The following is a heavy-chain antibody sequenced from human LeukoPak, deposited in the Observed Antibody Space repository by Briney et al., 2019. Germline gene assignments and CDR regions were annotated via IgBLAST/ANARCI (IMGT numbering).Heavy chain of an antibody. CDR1: GFTFDDYA. J-gene: IGHJ4*02. CDR2: ISWNSGSI. D-gene: IGHD3-22*01. V-gene: IGHV3-9*01. Sequence: SLRLSCAASGFTFDDYAMHWVRQAPGQGLEWVSGISWNSGSIGYADSVKGRFTISRDNAKNSLYLQMNSLRAEDTALYYCAKAVVRYYDSSGYSDYWGRGTLVTVSS. CDR3: AKAVVRYYDSSGYSDY.